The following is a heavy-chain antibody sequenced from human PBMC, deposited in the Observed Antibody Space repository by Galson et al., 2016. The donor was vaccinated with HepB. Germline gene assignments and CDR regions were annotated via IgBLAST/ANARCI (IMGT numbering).Heavy chain of an antibody. J-gene: IGHJ5*02. CDR1: GLTLSNHA. CDR3: GKGGTGIAVPVDL. V-gene: IGHV3-30*18. D-gene: IGHD6-19*01. CDR2: TSSDGSNE. Sequence: RSLRLSCAISGLTLSNHAMHWVRQAPGQGLEWVAVTSSDGSNEYYADVVKGRFAISRDNSKNTPYLQMNSLRPEDTAVYYCGKGGTGIAVPVDLWGQGTQVTVSS.